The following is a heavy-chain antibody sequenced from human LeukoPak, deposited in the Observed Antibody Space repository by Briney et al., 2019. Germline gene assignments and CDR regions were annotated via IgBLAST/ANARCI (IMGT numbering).Heavy chain of an antibody. Sequence: ASVKASCKASGYTFTSYVINWVRQAAGQGREWMGWMNPNSGNTGYAQKFQGRVTMTRNTSISKAYMQLSSLRSEDTAVYYCARVSCGGGSCYSGENWFDPWGQGTLVTVSS. CDR2: MNPNSGNT. CDR1: GYTFTSYV. V-gene: IGHV1-8*01. CDR3: ARVSCGGGSCYSGENWFDP. J-gene: IGHJ5*02. D-gene: IGHD2-15*01.